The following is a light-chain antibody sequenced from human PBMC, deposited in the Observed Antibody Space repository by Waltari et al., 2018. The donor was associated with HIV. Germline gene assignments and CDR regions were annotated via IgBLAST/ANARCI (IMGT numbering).Light chain of an antibody. CDR3: EAWDDSLNGVV. J-gene: IGLJ2*01. CDR1: SSNIGINS. CDR2: TIN. V-gene: IGLV1-44*01. Sequence: QSVLTQPPSASGTPGQRVTISCSGSSSNIGINSVNWYQQFPGTAPKLLIYTINQRPSGIPKRFPASKSGTSASLAISLLQSEDEADYYCEAWDDSLNGVVFGGGTKLTVL.